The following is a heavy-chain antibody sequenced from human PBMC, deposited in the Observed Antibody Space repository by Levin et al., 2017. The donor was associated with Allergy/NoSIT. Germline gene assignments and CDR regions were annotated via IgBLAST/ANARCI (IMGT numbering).Heavy chain of an antibody. J-gene: IGHJ4*02. CDR1: GYTFTSYD. D-gene: IGHD3/OR15-3a*01. V-gene: IGHV1-8*01. Sequence: ASVKVSCKASGYTFTSYDINWVRQAAGQGREWMGWMNPNSGKTVFAQKFQGRVTMTGNTSISTAYMELSSLRSEDTTVFFCARGRSAYDVLTGHRRYYFDYWGQGTLITVSS. CDR2: MNPNSGKT. CDR3: ARGRSAYDVLTGHRRYYFDY.